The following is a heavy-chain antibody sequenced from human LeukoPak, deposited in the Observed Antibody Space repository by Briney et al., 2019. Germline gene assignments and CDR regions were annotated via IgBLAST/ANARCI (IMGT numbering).Heavy chain of an antibody. CDR2: IYYSGST. J-gene: IGHJ5*02. Sequence: PSETLSLTCAVSGGSISSGGYSWSWIRQPPGKGLEWIGYIYYSGSTNYNPSLKSRVTISVDTSKNQFSLKLSSVTAADTAVYYCARGPIFGVVGYMNWFDPWGQGTLVTVSS. CDR1: GGSISSGGYS. V-gene: IGHV4-61*08. CDR3: ARGPIFGVVGYMNWFDP. D-gene: IGHD3-3*01.